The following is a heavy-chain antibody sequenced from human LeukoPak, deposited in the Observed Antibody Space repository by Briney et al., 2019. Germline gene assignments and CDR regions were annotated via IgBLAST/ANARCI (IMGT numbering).Heavy chain of an antibody. CDR1: GFTFSSYE. D-gene: IGHD2-2*01. CDR2: ISSSGSTI. CDR3: AREKYCSSTSCYSSSYYFDY. Sequence: GGSLRLSCAASGFTFSSYEMNWVRQAPGKGLEWVSYISSSGSTIYYADSVKGRFTISRDNAKNSLYLQMNSLRAEDTAVYYCAREKYCSSTSCYSSSYYFDYWGQGTLVTVSS. V-gene: IGHV3-48*03. J-gene: IGHJ4*02.